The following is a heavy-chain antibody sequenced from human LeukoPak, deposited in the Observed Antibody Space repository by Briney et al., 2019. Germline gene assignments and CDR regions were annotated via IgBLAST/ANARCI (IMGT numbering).Heavy chain of an antibody. CDR1: GFTFSSYA. Sequence: GGSLRLSCAASGFTFSSYAMSWVGQAPGRGLEWVSAISGSGGSTYYADAVKGRFTISRDNSKNTLYLQMNSLRAEDTAVYYCAKDAQYWIFGEKGYFDYWGQGTLVTVSS. CDR3: AKDAQYWIFGEKGYFDY. CDR2: ISGSGGST. J-gene: IGHJ4*02. D-gene: IGHD3-3*01. V-gene: IGHV3-23*01.